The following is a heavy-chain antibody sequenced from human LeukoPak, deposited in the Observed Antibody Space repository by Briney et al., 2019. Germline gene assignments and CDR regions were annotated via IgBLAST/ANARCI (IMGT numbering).Heavy chain of an antibody. CDR3: ASNMGFDYYGMDV. CDR2: ISSSSTYI. CDR1: GFTFSSYS. J-gene: IGHJ6*02. D-gene: IGHD3-10*01. Sequence: PGGSLRLSCAASGFTFSSYSMNWVRQAPGKGLEWVSSISSSSTYIYYADSVKGRFTISRDNSKNTLYLQMSSLRAEDTAVYYCASNMGFDYYGMDVWGQGTTVTVSS. V-gene: IGHV3-21*01.